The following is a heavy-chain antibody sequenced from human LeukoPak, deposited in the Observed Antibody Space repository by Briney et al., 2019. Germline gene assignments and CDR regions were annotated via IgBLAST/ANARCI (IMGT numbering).Heavy chain of an antibody. CDR1: GFTVSSNY. Sequence: GASLKLSCTASGFTVSSNYISWVRQAPGQGLEWVSVIYSGGSTYYADPVKGRFTISRDNSKNTLYHQMNSRRAEDNAVYYCTRERVWYSSSRYDYWGQGTRVTVSS. D-gene: IGHD6-13*01. J-gene: IGHJ4*02. V-gene: IGHV3-53*01. CDR2: IYSGGST. CDR3: TRERVWYSSSRYDY.